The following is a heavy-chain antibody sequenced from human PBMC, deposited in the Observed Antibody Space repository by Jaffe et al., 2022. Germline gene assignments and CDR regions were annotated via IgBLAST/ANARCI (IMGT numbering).Heavy chain of an antibody. J-gene: IGHJ5*02. D-gene: IGHD6-6*01. Sequence: QVQLQQWGAGLLKPSETLSLTCAVYGGSFSGYYWSWIRQPPGKGLEWIGEINHSGSTNYNPSLKSRVTISVDTSKNQFSLKLSSVTAADTAVYYCARVPARQLVTRGGKRGWFDPWGQGTLVTVSS. CDR1: GGSFSGYY. CDR2: INHSGST. V-gene: IGHV4-34*01. CDR3: ARVPARQLVTRGGKRGWFDP.